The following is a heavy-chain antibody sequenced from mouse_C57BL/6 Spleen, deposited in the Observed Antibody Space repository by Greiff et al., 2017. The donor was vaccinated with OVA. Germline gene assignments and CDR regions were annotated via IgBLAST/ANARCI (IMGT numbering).Heavy chain of an antibody. Sequence: QVQLKESGAELVRPGTSVKMSCKASGYTFTNYWIGWAKQRPGHGLEWIGDIYPGGGYTNYNEKFKGKATLTADKSSSTAYMQFSSLTSEDSAIYYCARSLTAQALFDDGGKGTTLTGSS. V-gene: IGHV1-63*01. J-gene: IGHJ2*01. CDR2: IYPGGGYT. CDR3: ARSLTAQALFDD. D-gene: IGHD3-2*02. CDR1: GYTFTNYW.